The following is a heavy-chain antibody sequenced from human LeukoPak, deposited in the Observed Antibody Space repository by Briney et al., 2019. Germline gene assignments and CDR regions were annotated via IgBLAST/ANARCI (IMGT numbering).Heavy chain of an antibody. Sequence: PSETLSLTCAVSNGSISNDGHSWTWIRQSPGKGLEWIGYIFHNEAFNSEIPYYNPSLKRRVTISVDRSKNQFSLKLSSVTAADTAVYYCATGPKAGYCSSTSCPTDYFDYWGQGTLVTVSS. CDR2: IFHNEAFNSEIP. V-gene: IGHV4-30-2*06. D-gene: IGHD2-2*01. CDR1: NGSISNDGHS. CDR3: ATGPKAGYCSSTSCPTDYFDY. J-gene: IGHJ4*02.